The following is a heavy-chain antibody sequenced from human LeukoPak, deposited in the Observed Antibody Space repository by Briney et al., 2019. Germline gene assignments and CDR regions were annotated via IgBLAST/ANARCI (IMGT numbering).Heavy chain of an antibody. V-gene: IGHV5-51*01. D-gene: IGHD3-3*01. Sequence: GESLQISCKGSGYNFTSYWIGWVRQMPGKGLEWMGIIYPGDSDTRYSLSFQGQVTISADKSISTAYLQWSSLKASDTAMYYCARRERRYDFWSGYSSDWFDPWGQGTLVTVSS. J-gene: IGHJ5*02. CDR3: ARRERRYDFWSGYSSDWFDP. CDR2: IYPGDSDT. CDR1: GYNFTSYW.